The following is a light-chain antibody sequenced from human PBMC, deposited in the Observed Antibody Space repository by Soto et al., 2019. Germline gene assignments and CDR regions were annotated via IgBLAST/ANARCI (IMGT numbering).Light chain of an antibody. CDR1: QSVTSSY. Sequence: EIVLTQSPGTLSLSPGERATLSFRASQSVTSSYLAWYQQKPGQAPRLLIYGASSRATGIPDRFSGSGSGTDFTLTISRLEPEDFAVYYCQQYGNSPCTFGQGTKVDIK. J-gene: IGKJ1*01. CDR3: QQYGNSPCT. V-gene: IGKV3-20*01. CDR2: GAS.